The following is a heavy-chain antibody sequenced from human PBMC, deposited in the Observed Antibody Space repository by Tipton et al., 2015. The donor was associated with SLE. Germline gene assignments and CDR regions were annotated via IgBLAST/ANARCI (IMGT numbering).Heavy chain of an antibody. CDR1: GFTFSSYG. D-gene: IGHD1-26*01. CDR3: ARDRVGRELRFRHYYMDV. J-gene: IGHJ6*03. CDR2: IWYDGSNK. V-gene: IGHV3-33*01. Sequence: SLRLSCAASGFTFSSYGMHWVRQAPGKGLEWVAVIWYDGSNKYYADSVKGRFTISRDNSKNTLYLQMNSLRAEDTAVYYCARDRVGRELRFRHYYMDVWGKGTTVTVSS.